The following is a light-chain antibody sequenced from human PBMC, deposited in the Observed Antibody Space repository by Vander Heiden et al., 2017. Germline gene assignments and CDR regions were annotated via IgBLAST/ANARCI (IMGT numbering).Light chain of an antibody. CDR2: DDD. CDR3: GTWDSSLSVVV. CDR1: TSNIEGNL. V-gene: IGLV1-51*01. J-gene: IGLJ2*01. Sequence: QSVLTQPPSVSAASGQTVTISCSGSTSNIEGNLVSWYQQVPGTAPKLLIYDDDKRPSGIPDRFSGSKSATSATLVITGLQTGDEAIYYCGTWDSSLSVVVFGGETKLTVL.